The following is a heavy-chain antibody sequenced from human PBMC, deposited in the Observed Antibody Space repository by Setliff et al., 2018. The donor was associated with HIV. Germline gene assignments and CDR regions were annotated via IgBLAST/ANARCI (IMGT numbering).Heavy chain of an antibody. J-gene: IGHJ4*02. Sequence: PGESLKISCVGSGFIFSNHWMQWVRQAPGKGLVWVSRINYHGSDISYADSVKGRFTISRDNAKNTVYLQMNNLRDEDTAVYFCVRDGVGTTPFDYWGQGSLVTVSS. V-gene: IGHV3-74*01. CDR3: VRDGVGTTPFDY. CDR1: GFIFSNHW. D-gene: IGHD1-26*01. CDR2: INYHGSDI.